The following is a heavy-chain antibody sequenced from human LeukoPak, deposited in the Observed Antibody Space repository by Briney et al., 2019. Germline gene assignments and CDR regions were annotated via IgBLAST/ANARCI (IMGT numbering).Heavy chain of an antibody. CDR2: NSPNTGNT. CDR3: ARDGWINNYYFDY. D-gene: IGHD5-12*01. Sequence: ASVKVSCKTSGYTFTSYGISWVRQAPGQGLEWMGWNSPNTGNTNYAQKLQGRVTMTTDTSTSTAYMELRSLKSDDTALYYCARDGWINNYYFDYWGQGSLVTVSS. V-gene: IGHV1-18*01. CDR1: GYTFTSYG. J-gene: IGHJ4*02.